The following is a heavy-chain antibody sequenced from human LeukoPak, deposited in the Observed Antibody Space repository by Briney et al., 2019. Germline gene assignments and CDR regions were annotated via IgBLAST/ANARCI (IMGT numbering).Heavy chain of an antibody. Sequence: ASVKVSCKASGYTFTSYGISWVRQAPGQGLEWMGWISAYNGNTNYAQKLQGRVTMTTDTSTSTAYMELRSLRSDDTAVYYCASVGHYYDSSGYPLPFDYWGQGTLVTVSS. CDR1: GYTFTSYG. D-gene: IGHD3-22*01. V-gene: IGHV1-18*01. J-gene: IGHJ4*02. CDR3: ASVGHYYDSSGYPLPFDY. CDR2: ISAYNGNT.